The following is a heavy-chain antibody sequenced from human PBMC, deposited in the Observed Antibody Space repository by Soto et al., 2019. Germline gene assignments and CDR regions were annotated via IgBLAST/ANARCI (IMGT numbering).Heavy chain of an antibody. V-gene: IGHV3-23*01. CDR1: GFTFNRCA. CDR2: IDENGGTT. CDR3: AQESYNRRTDFDC. Sequence: QLLESGGGLVQPGGSLRLSCGGSGFTFNRCARSWVRQSPGKGLEWVAAIDENGGTTYYADSVQCRFTISSDNSKKTLYLQMNTLRVEDPAVYYCAQESYNRRTDFDCWGQGNLVTVSS. D-gene: IGHD3-10*01. J-gene: IGHJ4*02.